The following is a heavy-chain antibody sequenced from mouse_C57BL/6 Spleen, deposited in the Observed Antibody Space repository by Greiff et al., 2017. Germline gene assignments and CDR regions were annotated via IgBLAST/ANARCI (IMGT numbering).Heavy chain of an antibody. Sequence: VQLQQSGPELVKPGASVKIPCKASGYTFTDYNMDWVKQSHGKSLEWIGDINPNNGGTIYNQKFKGKATLTVDKSSSTAYMELRSLTSEDTAVYYCARRYGNYVYYYAMDYWGQGTSVTVSS. CDR1: GYTFTDYN. D-gene: IGHD2-10*02. CDR3: ARRYGNYVYYYAMDY. CDR2: INPNNGGT. J-gene: IGHJ4*01. V-gene: IGHV1-18*01.